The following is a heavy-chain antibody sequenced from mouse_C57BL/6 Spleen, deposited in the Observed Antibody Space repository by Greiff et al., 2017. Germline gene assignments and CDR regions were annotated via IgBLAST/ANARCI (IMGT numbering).Heavy chain of an antibody. CDR3: ARDRGIYYGYDDAMDY. CDR2: ISYDGSN. Sequence: EVKLMESGPGLVKPSQSLSLTCSVTGYSITSGYYWNWIRQFPGNKLEWMGYISYDGSNNYNPSLKNRISITRDTSKNQFFLKLNSVTTEDTATYYCARDRGIYYGYDDAMDYWGQGTSVTVSS. CDR1: GYSITSGYY. V-gene: IGHV3-6*01. D-gene: IGHD2-2*01. J-gene: IGHJ4*01.